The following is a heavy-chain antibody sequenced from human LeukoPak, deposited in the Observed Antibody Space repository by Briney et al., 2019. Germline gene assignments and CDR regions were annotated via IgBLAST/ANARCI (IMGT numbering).Heavy chain of an antibody. D-gene: IGHD3/OR15-3a*01. V-gene: IGHV3-7*03. CDR3: AINFGTNPFDP. CDR1: GFTFSSYE. CDR2: IKQFGTEK. Sequence: GGSLRLSCAASGFTFSSYEMNWVRQAPGKGLEWVANIKQFGTEKDYADSVKGRFTISRDDAENSLYLQMNSLRAEDTAVYYCAINFGTNPFDPWGQGTLVTVSS. J-gene: IGHJ5*02.